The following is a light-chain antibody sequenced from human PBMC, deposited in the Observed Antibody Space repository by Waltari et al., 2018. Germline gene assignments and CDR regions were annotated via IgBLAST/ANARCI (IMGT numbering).Light chain of an antibody. CDR2: AAS. V-gene: IGKV1-39*01. Sequence: DIQMTQSPSSLSASVGDRVTITCRASQSISSYLHWYQQKPGKAPKLLIYAASSLQSGVPSRVSGSGSGTDFTRTISSLQPEDVATYYCQQSYSTLLFGGGTKVEIK. CDR1: QSISSY. J-gene: IGKJ4*01. CDR3: QQSYSTLL.